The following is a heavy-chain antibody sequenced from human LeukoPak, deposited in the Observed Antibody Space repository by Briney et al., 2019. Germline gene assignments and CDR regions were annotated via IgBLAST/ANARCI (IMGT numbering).Heavy chain of an antibody. V-gene: IGHV3-23*01. CDR3: AKDLGISKFSDY. CDR2: ISASGGTT. D-gene: IGHD1-14*01. J-gene: IGHJ4*02. Sequence: PGGSLRLSCAASGFTFSTYIMSWVRQAPGKGLEWVSAISASGGTTYYADSVKGRFTISRDNSNNTLFVQMNSLRAEDTAVYCCAKDLGISKFSDYWGQGTLVTVSS. CDR1: GFTFSTYI.